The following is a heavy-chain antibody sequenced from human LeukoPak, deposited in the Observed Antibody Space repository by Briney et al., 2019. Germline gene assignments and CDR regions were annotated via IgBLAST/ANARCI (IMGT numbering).Heavy chain of an antibody. CDR2: ISGSGGST. CDR1: GFTFSSYA. V-gene: IGHV3-23*01. J-gene: IGHJ4*02. Sequence: PGGSLRLSCAASGFTFSSYAMYWVRQAPGKGLECVSAISGSGGSTYYADSVKGRFTISRDNSKNTLYLQMNSLRAEDTAVYYCAKDQFQIAVAGYFDHWGQGTLVTVSS. D-gene: IGHD6-19*01. CDR3: AKDQFQIAVAGYFDH.